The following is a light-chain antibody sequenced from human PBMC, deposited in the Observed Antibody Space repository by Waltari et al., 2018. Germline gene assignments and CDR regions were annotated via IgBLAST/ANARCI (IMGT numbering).Light chain of an antibody. V-gene: IGLV2-8*01. CDR3: CAYAGSYMV. J-gene: IGLJ3*02. CDR1: SSDVGAYDY. CDR2: EVT. Sequence: QSALTQPPSASGSPGQSVTISCTGTSSDVGAYDYVSWYQQHPAKAPKLMIYEVTKRPSGVPDRFSGSKSGNTASLTVSGLQAEDEADYYCCAYAGSYMVFGAGTKVTVL.